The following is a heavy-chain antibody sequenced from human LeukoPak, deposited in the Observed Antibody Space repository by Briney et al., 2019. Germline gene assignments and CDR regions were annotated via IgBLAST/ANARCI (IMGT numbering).Heavy chain of an antibody. Sequence: PGGSLTLTCAASGCTFSSYAMSWVRQAPGKGLEWVAAISGSGGSTYYADSVKGRSTTSSDTSNHTLYLQMNGLRADDTAVYYCAKAVTMVRGVIMSSYYYYGMDVWGQGTTVTVSS. V-gene: IGHV3-23*01. CDR2: ISGSGGST. CDR3: AKAVTMVRGVIMSSYYYYGMDV. D-gene: IGHD3-10*01. CDR1: GCTFSSYA. J-gene: IGHJ6*02.